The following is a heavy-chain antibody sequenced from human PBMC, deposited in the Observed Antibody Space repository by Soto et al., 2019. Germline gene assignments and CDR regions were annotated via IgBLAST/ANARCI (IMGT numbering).Heavy chain of an antibody. CDR1: GGSLSSSSYY. CDR2: IYYSGST. J-gene: IGHJ4*02. V-gene: IGHV4-39*01. D-gene: IGHD3-22*01. Sequence: SETLSLTCTVSGGSLSSSSYYWGWIRQPPGKGLEWIGSIYYSGSTYYNPSLKSRVTISVDTSKNQFSLKLSSVTAADTAVYYCATLPVVVKGNLAGDYWGQGTLVTVPQ. CDR3: ATLPVVVKGNLAGDY.